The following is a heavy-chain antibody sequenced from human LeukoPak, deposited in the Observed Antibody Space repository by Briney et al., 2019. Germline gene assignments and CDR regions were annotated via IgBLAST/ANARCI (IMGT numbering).Heavy chain of an antibody. CDR1: GGSISSYY. D-gene: IGHD3-3*01. J-gene: IGHJ5*02. Sequence: PSETLSLTCTVSGGSISSYYWSWIRQPPGKGLEWIGYIYYSGSTNYNPSLKSRVIISVDTSKNQLSLILNSVTAADTAVYYCARTPSRKITIFAVVPAQFDPWGQGTLVTVSS. V-gene: IGHV4-59*01. CDR3: ARTPSRKITIFAVVPAQFDP. CDR2: IYYSGST.